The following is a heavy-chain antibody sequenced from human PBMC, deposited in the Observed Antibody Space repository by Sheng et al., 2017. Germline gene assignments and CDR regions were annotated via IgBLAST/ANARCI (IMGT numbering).Heavy chain of an antibody. CDR2: IIPILGIA. Sequence: QVQLVQSGAEVKKPGSSVKVSCKASGGTFSSYTISWVRQAPGQGLEWMGRIIPILGIANYAQKFQGRVTITADKSTSTAYMELSSLRSEDTAVYYCAREGDRDYYYYYMDVWGKGTTVTVSS. CDR3: AREGDRDYYYYYMDV. V-gene: IGHV1-69*08. D-gene: IGHD3-16*01. CDR1: GGTFSSYT. J-gene: IGHJ6*03.